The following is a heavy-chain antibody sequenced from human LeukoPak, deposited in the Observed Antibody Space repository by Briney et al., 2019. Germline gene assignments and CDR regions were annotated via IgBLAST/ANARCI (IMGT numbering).Heavy chain of an antibody. CDR2: IYHSGST. J-gene: IGHJ4*02. CDR1: GFTFSSYA. D-gene: IGHD4-17*01. CDR3: ARVNGDYPDY. V-gene: IGHV4-30-2*01. Sequence: LRLSCAASGFTFSSYAMSWVRQAPGKGLEWLGYIYHSGSTYYNPSLKSRVTISVDRSKNQFSLKLSSVTAADTAVYYCARVNGDYPDYWGQGTLVTVSS.